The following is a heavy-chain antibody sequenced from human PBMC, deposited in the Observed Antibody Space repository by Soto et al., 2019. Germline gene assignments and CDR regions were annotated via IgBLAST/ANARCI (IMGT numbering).Heavy chain of an antibody. J-gene: IGHJ6*02. D-gene: IGHD1-1*01. Sequence: QVQLVQSGAVVKKPGASVKVSCKASGYTFTSYDINWVRQATGQGLEWMGWMNPNSGNTGYAQKFQGRVTMTRNTSNSTAYMQLSSLTSEATAVYYCARESTGTTSLDVWGQGTTVTV. CDR1: GYTFTSYD. V-gene: IGHV1-8*01. CDR3: ARESTGTTSLDV. CDR2: MNPNSGNT.